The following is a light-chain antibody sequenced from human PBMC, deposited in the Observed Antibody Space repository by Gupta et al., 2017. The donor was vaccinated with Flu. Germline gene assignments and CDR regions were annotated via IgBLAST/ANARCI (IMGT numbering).Light chain of an antibody. J-gene: IGKJ2*03. CDR2: DAS. CDR1: QSVSSY. Sequence: EIVLTQSPATLSLSPGERATLSCRASQSVSSYLAWYQQKPGQAPRLLIYDASNRATGIPARFSGSGSGTDFTLTISSLEPEDFAVYSCQQRSNGPDSFGQGTKLEIK. V-gene: IGKV3-11*01. CDR3: QQRSNGPDS.